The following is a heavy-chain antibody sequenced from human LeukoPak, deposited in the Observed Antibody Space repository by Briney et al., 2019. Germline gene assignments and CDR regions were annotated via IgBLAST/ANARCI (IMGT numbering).Heavy chain of an antibody. CDR3: ARASSGYPYYYMDV. CDR1: GFTFSSYW. Sequence: GGSLRLSCAASGFTFSSYWMSGVRQAPGKGLDGVANIKQDGSEKYYVDSVKGRFTISRGNAKNSLYLQMNSLRAEDTAVYYCARASSGYPYYYMDVWGKGTTVTISS. J-gene: IGHJ6*03. CDR2: IKQDGSEK. D-gene: IGHD3-22*01. V-gene: IGHV3-7*01.